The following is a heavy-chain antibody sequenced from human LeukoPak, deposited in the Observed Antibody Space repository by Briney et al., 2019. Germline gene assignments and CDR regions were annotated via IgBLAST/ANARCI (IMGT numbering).Heavy chain of an antibody. CDR1: GLTFSTSG. V-gene: IGHV3-21*06. CDR3: ARDGPPYCSGGSCYSDFGI. CDR2: ISPTGSDR. J-gene: IGHJ3*02. D-gene: IGHD2-15*01. Sequence: GGSLRLSCTASGLTFSTSGFNWVRQAPGKGLEWVASISPTGSDRYHADSIKGRFTISRDNANNFLYLQMNSLRAEDTAVYYCARDGPPYCSGGSCYSDFGIWGQGTMVTVSS.